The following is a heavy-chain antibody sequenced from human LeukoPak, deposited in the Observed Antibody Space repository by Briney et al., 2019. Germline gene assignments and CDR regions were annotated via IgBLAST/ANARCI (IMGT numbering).Heavy chain of an antibody. D-gene: IGHD2-8*02. V-gene: IGHV3-43*02. CDR1: GFTFDDYA. J-gene: IGHJ3*02. Sequence: GGSLRLSCAASGFTFDDYAMHWVRQAPGKGLEWVSLISGDGGSTYYADSVKGRFTISRDNSKNTLYLQMNSLRAEDTAVYYCAKDSSLVLGAFDIWGQGTMVTVSS. CDR2: ISGDGGST. CDR3: AKDSSLVLGAFDI.